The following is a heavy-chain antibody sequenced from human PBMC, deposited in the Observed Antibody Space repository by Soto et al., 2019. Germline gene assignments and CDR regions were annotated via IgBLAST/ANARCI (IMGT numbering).Heavy chain of an antibody. J-gene: IGHJ3*02. CDR2: IYYSGST. D-gene: IGHD2-15*01. Sequence: QLQLQESGPGLVKPSETLSLTCTVSGGSISSSSYYWGWIRQPPGKGLEWIGSIYYSGSTYYNPSLKSRVTISVDTSKNQFSLKLSSVTAADTAVYYCARHSATVRDLNCSGGSCYAHDAFDIWGQGTMVTVSS. CDR3: ARHSATVRDLNCSGGSCYAHDAFDI. V-gene: IGHV4-39*01. CDR1: GGSISSSSYY.